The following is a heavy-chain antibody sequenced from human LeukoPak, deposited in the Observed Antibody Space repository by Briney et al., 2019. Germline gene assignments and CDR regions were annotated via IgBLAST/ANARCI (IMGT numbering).Heavy chain of an antibody. D-gene: IGHD5-24*01. J-gene: IGHJ4*02. CDR2: TYCRSKLYN. V-gene: IGHV6-1*01. CDR1: GDSVSSNSAA. CDR3: VRSGRDGYLDY. Sequence: SQTLSLTCAISGDSVSSNSAAWNWIRQSPSSGLEWLGRTYCRSKLYNGYTVSVKSRITINPDTSKNQFSLQLNSVTPEDTAVYFCVRSGRDGYLDYWGQGTLVTVSS.